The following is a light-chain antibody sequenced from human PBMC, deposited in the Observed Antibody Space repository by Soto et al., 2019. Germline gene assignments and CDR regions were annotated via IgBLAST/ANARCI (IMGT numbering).Light chain of an antibody. CDR1: QSVSSSY. CDR2: GAS. CDR3: QQYGSPPIT. V-gene: IGKV3-20*01. Sequence: IGFTQSPGTLSLSPGERATLSCRASQSVSSSYLAWYQQKPGQAPRLLIYGASSRATGIPDRFSGSGSGTDFTLTISRLEPEDFAVYYCQQYGSPPITFGQGTRLEI. J-gene: IGKJ5*01.